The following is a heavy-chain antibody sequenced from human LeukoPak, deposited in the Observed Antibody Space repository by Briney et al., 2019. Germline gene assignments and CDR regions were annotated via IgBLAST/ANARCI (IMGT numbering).Heavy chain of an antibody. CDR1: GFTFGDYA. CDR3: AKSNCSSTSCYDGFNWFDP. V-gene: IGHV3-9*01. J-gene: IGHJ5*02. CDR2: ISWNSGSI. D-gene: IGHD2-2*01. Sequence: LTGGSLRLSCAASGFTFGDYAMHWVRQAPGKGLEWVSGISWNSGSIGYADSVKGRFTISRDNAKNSLYLQMNSLRAEDTALYYCAKSNCSSTSCYDGFNWFDPWGQGTLVTVSS.